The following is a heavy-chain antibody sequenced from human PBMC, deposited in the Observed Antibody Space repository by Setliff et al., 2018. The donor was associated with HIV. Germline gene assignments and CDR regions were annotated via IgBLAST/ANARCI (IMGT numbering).Heavy chain of an antibody. CDR2: IYLSGST. D-gene: IGHD3-3*01. Sequence: SETLSLTCTVSGGSISSYYWGWIRQPPGKGLEWIGSIYLSGSTYYNPSLKSRVTITVDTSKNQFSLKLSSVTAADTAVYYCAGARITIFGVIIIPVDFDYWGQGTLVTVSS. J-gene: IGHJ4*02. V-gene: IGHV4-38-2*02. CDR3: AGARITIFGVIIIPVDFDY. CDR1: GGSISSYY.